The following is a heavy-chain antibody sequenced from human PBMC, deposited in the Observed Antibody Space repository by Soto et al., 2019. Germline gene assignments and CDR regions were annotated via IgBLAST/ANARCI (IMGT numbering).Heavy chain of an antibody. CDR3: ATSRVFDF. Sequence: QVQLVESGGGLVRPGGSLRLSCAASGFTFSDYYMSWIRQSPGKGLEWIALMSSSGTNVFYADSVKGRCTISSDNAKHSLLLQMDSLKAEDTAVYYCATSRVFDFWGLGTLVRVSS. V-gene: IGHV3-11*01. J-gene: IGHJ4*02. CDR2: MSSSGTNV. CDR1: GFTFSDYY.